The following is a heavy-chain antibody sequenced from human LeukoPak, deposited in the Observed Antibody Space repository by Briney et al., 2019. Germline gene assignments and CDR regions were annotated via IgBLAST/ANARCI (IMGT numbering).Heavy chain of an antibody. J-gene: IGHJ4*02. CDR1: GYTFTDYF. Sequence: ASVKVSCKASGYTFTDYFVHWVRQAPGHGLEWMGWINPKTDGANSAQTFHGRVTMTRDTSINTAYMELSGLSSDDTAVYYCARVVRSFDAWSGYYADYWGRGTQVTVSS. V-gene: IGHV1-2*02. D-gene: IGHD3-3*01. CDR3: ARVVRSFDAWSGYYADY. CDR2: INPKTDGA.